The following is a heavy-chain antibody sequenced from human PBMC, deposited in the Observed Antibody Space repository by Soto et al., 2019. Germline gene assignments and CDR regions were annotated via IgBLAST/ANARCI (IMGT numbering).Heavy chain of an antibody. CDR3: ARDPLWGTAMVLWYFDL. V-gene: IGHV3-30-3*01. Sequence: AGSLRLSCAASGFTFSSYAMHWVRQAPGKGLEWVAVISYDGSNKYYADSVKGRFTISRDNSKNTLYLQTNSLRAEDTAVYYCARDPLWGTAMVLWYFDLWGRGTLVTVS. CDR2: ISYDGSNK. CDR1: GFTFSSYA. J-gene: IGHJ2*01. D-gene: IGHD5-18*01.